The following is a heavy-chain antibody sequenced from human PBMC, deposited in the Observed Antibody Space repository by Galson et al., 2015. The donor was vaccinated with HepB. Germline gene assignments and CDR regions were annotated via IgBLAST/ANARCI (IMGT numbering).Heavy chain of an antibody. D-gene: IGHD3-22*01. Sequence: SLRLSCAASGFTFSSYAMSWVGQAPGRGLGWFSAISGSGGSTYNADSVKGRFTISRDNSKNTLYLQMNSLRAEDTAVYYCAKVPDQYYDSSGYYDPPGYWGQGTLVTVSS. CDR2: ISGSGGST. CDR1: GFTFSSYA. V-gene: IGHV3-23*01. CDR3: AKVPDQYYDSSGYYDPPGY. J-gene: IGHJ4*02.